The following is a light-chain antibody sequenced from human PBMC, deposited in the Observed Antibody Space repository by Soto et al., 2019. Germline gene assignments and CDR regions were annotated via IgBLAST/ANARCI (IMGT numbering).Light chain of an antibody. CDR3: VLYMGSGIGV. CDR1: SGSVSTNHY. CDR2: STN. V-gene: IGLV8-61*01. J-gene: IGLJ3*02. Sequence: QTVVTQEPSFSVSPGGTVTLTCGLSSGSVSTNHYPSWYQQTPGQAPRTLIYSTNTRSSGVPDRFSGSILGNKAALTITGAQADDESDYYCVLYMGSGIGVFGGGTKLTVL.